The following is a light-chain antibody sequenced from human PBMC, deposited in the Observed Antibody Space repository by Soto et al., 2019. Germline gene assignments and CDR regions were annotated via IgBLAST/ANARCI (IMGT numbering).Light chain of an antibody. J-gene: IGKJ2*01. CDR2: GAS. Sequence: EIVMTQSPATLSVSPGERATLSCRASQTISSNLAWYQQKPGQAPRLLIHGASTRATGVPARFSGSGSGTEFTLTISSLQSEDLAVYYFQQYHNWPPQYTFGQGTKLQIK. CDR1: QTISSN. V-gene: IGKV3-15*01. CDR3: QQYHNWPPQYT.